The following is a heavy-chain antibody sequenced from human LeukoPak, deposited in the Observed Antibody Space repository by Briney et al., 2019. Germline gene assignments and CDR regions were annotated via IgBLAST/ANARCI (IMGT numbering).Heavy chain of an antibody. CDR1: GGTFSSYG. Sequence: SVKVSCKASGGTFSSYGISWVRQAPGQGLEWMGGSIPIFGTANYAQKFQGRVTITTDESTSTAYMELSSLRSEDTAVYYCARDRLAAAGTNDDFDIWGQGTMVTVSS. V-gene: IGHV1-69*05. CDR2: SIPIFGTA. CDR3: ARDRLAAAGTNDDFDI. D-gene: IGHD6-13*01. J-gene: IGHJ3*02.